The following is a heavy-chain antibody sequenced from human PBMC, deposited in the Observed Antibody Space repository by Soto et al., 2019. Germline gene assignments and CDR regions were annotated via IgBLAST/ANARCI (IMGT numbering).Heavy chain of an antibody. CDR2: MNPNSGNT. Sequence: QVQLVQSGAEVKKPGASVKVSCKASGYTFTSYDINWVRQATGQGLEWMGWMNPNSGNTGYAQKFQGRVTMTRNTSISTADMELSSLRSEDTAVYYCAREGWTLLWFGELIYGMDVWGQGTTVTVSS. CDR1: GYTFTSYD. J-gene: IGHJ6*02. D-gene: IGHD3-10*01. CDR3: AREGWTLLWFGELIYGMDV. V-gene: IGHV1-8*01.